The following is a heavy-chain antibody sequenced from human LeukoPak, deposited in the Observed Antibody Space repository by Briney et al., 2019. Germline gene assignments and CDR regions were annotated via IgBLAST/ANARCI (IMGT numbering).Heavy chain of an antibody. CDR1: GGSISTSSYY. Sequence: SETLSLTCTVSGGSISTSSYYWGWVRQPPGKGLEWIVSIYYSGSTYYNPSLKSRVTISVDTSKNQFSLKLSSVTAADTAVYYCASLATVTTPSYYYYMDVWGKGTTVTISS. CDR3: ASLATVTTPSYYYYMDV. V-gene: IGHV4-39*07. J-gene: IGHJ6*03. CDR2: IYYSGST. D-gene: IGHD4-17*01.